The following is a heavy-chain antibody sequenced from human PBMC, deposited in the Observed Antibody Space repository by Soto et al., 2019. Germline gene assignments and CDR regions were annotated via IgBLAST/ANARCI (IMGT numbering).Heavy chain of an antibody. V-gene: IGHV1-46*03. D-gene: IGHD6-6*01. CDR2: INPSGGST. CDR3: ARIVGIAARTSGYYYYGMDV. Sequence: ASVKVSCKASGYTFTSYYMHWVRQAPGKGLEWMGIINPSGGSTSYAQKFQGRVTMTRDTSTSTVYMELSSLSSEDTAVSYCARIVGIAARTSGYYYYGMDVWGQGTTVTVSS. J-gene: IGHJ6*02. CDR1: GYTFTSYY.